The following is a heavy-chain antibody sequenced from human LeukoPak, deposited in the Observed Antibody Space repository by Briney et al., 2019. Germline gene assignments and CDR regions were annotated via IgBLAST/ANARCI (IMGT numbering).Heavy chain of an antibody. V-gene: IGHV4-61*02. CDR3: ARGGVVVDAFDI. J-gene: IGHJ3*02. Sequence: SETLSLTCTVSGGSISSGSYYWSWIRQPAGKGLEWIGRIYTSGSTNYNPSLKSRVTISVDTSKNQFSLKLSSVTAADTAVYYCARGGVVVDAFDIWGQGTMVTVSS. CDR2: IYTSGST. D-gene: IGHD2-15*01. CDR1: GGSISSGSYY.